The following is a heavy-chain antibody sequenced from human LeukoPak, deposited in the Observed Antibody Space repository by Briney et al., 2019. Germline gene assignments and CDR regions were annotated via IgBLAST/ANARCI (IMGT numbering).Heavy chain of an antibody. CDR2: IYDSEIT. Sequence: SETLSLTCTVSGASMSNHYWSWIRQPPGKGLEWIGYIYDSEITNYNPSLKSRVTMSVDTSKSQFSLRLSSVTAADTALYYCATRPAGTTWYGVFDYWSRGTLVTVSS. CDR3: ATRPAGTTWYGVFDY. D-gene: IGHD6-13*01. V-gene: IGHV4-59*11. J-gene: IGHJ4*02. CDR1: GASMSNHY.